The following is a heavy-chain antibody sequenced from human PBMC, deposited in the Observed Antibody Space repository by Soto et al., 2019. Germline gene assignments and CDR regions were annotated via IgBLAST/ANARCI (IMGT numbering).Heavy chain of an antibody. CDR2: IYYSGST. CDR1: GGSISSSSYY. Sequence: PSETLSLTCTVSGGSISSSSYYWGWIRQPPGKRLEWIGSIYYSGSTYYNPSLNSRVTISVDTSQNQFSLKLSSVTAADKGVYYCARRYSRRYEFWSGYFAGSRWFAPCGQWHLITACS. D-gene: IGHD3-3*01. CDR3: ARRYSRRYEFWSGYFAGSRWFAP. V-gene: IGHV4-39*01. J-gene: IGHJ5*02.